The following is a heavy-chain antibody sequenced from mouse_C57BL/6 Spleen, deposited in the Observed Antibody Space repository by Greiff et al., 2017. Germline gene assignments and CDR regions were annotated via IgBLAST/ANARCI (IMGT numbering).Heavy chain of an antibody. CDR1: GYTFTSYW. V-gene: IGHV1-50*01. Sequence: VQLQQPGAELVKPGASVKLSCKASGYTFTSYWMQWVKQRPGQGLEWIGEIDPSDSYTNYNQKFKCKATLTVDTSSSTAYMQLSSLTSEDSAVYYSRWVYCGSSYVGYFDVWGKGTTVTVSS. D-gene: IGHD1-1*01. CDR2: IDPSDSYT. J-gene: IGHJ1*03. CDR3: RWVYCGSSYVGYFDV.